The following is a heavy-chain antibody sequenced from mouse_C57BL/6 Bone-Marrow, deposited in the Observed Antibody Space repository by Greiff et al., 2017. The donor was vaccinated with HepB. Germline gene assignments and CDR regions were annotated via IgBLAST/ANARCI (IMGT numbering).Heavy chain of an antibody. J-gene: IGHJ3*01. CDR3: TEYYGSSYGAWFAY. D-gene: IGHD1-1*01. CDR1: GFTFSNYW. Sequence: EVKLMDSGGGLVQPGGSMKLSCVASGFTFSNYWMNWVRQSPEKGLEWVAQIRLKSDNYATHYAESVKGRFTISRDDSKSSVYLQMNNLRAEDTGIYYCTEYYGSSYGAWFAYWGQGTLVTVSA. V-gene: IGHV6-3*01. CDR2: IRLKSDNYAT.